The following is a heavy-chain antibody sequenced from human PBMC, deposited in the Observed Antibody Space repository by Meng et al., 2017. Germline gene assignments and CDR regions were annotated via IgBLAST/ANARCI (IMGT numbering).Heavy chain of an antibody. D-gene: IGHD4-17*01. V-gene: IGHV4-39*07. CDR3: ARGHNDYGDYPNWFDP. Sequence: QLQLTQSGPGLGKPSETLSLTYTVSGGSISSSSYYWGWIRQPPGKGLEWIGSIYYSGSTYYNPSLKSRVTISVDTSKNQFSLKLSSVTAADTAVYYCARGHNDYGDYPNWFDPWGQGTLVTVSS. J-gene: IGHJ5*02. CDR1: GGSISSSSYY. CDR2: IYYSGST.